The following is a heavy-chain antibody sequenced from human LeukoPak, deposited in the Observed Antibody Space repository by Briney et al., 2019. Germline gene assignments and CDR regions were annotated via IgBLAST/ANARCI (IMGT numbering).Heavy chain of an antibody. CDR1: GYTFTSYG. Sequence: ASVKVSCKASGYTFTSYGISWVRQAPGQGLEWMGWISAYNGNTNYAQKLQGRVTMTTDTPTSTAYMELRSLRSDDTAVYYCARVPLYYGSGSYQSEILDYWGQGTLVTVSS. V-gene: IGHV1-18*01. J-gene: IGHJ4*02. CDR2: ISAYNGNT. D-gene: IGHD3-10*01. CDR3: ARVPLYYGSGSYQSEILDY.